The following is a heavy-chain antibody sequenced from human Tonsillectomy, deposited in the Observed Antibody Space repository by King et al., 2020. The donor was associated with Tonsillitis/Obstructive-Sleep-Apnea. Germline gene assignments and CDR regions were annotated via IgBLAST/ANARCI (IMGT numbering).Heavy chain of an antibody. V-gene: IGHV3-48*02. CDR2: ISSSSSTI. CDR3: AREFSSGWLSGAFDI. Sequence: VQLVESGGGLVQPGGSLRLSCAASGFTFSSYSMNWVRQAPGKGLEWVSYISSSSSTIYYADSVKGRFTISRDYAKNSLYLQMNSLRDEDTAVYYCAREFSSGWLSGAFDIWGQGTMVTVSS. J-gene: IGHJ3*02. CDR1: GFTFSSYS. D-gene: IGHD6-19*01.